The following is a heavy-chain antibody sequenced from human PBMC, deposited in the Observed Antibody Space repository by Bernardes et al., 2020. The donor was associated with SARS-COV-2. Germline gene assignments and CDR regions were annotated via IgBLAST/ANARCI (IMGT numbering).Heavy chain of an antibody. CDR3: ARGWRENSFDY. V-gene: IGHV3-48*01. CDR1: GFIFTTYS. Sequence: GGSLRLSCVGSGFIFTTYSMSWVRQAPGKGLEWLLFISSGGDTIHDAVSVRGRFTVSRDDAKNSVYLQMNSLRAEDTAVYYCARGWRENSFDYWGQGALVTVSS. CDR2: ISSGGDTI. J-gene: IGHJ4*02. D-gene: IGHD2-15*01.